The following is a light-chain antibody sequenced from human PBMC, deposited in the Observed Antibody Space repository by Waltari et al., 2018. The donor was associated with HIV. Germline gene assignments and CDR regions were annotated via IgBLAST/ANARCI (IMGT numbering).Light chain of an antibody. V-gene: IGKV1-33*01. J-gene: IGKJ4*01. CDR1: QDISNY. CDR2: DAS. Sequence: DIQMTQSTSSLSASVGDRVTIPCQASQDISNYLNWYQQKPGKAPKLLIYDASNLETGVPSRFSGSGSGTDFTFTISSLQPEDIATYYCQQYDNLPLTFGGGTKVEIK. CDR3: QQYDNLPLT.